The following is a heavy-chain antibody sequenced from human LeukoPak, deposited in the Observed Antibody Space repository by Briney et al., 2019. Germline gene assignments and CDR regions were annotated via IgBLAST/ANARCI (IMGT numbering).Heavy chain of an antibody. CDR2: ISSSGSTI. V-gene: IGHV3-11*04. J-gene: IGHJ4*02. D-gene: IGHD3-22*01. CDR1: GFTFSDYY. CDR3: ARDKDYYDSSGYSEIDY. Sequence: PGGSLRLSCAASGFTFSDYYMSWIRQAPGKGLEWVSYISSSGSTIYYADSVKGRFTISRDNSKNTLYLQMNSLRAEDTAVYYCARDKDYYDSSGYSEIDYWGQGTLVTVSS.